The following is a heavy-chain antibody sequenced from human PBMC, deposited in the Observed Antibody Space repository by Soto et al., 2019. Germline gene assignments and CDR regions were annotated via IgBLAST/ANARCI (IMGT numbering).Heavy chain of an antibody. J-gene: IGHJ4*02. Sequence: ASVKVSCKASGYTFITYAMHWVRQAPGQRPEWMGWINAGNGNTKYSQKFQGRVTITRDTSASTAYMELSSLRSEDTAVYYCARDMGYCSCTNCYNPLVDYWGQGTLVTVSS. CDR2: INAGNGNT. CDR3: ARDMGYCSCTNCYNPLVDY. D-gene: IGHD2-2*02. V-gene: IGHV1-3*01. CDR1: GYTFITYA.